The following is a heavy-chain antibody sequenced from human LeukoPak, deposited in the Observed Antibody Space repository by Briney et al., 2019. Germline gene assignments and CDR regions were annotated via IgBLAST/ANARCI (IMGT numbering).Heavy chain of an antibody. D-gene: IGHD3-10*01. CDR3: ARDLDYYYGSGSYYLFDY. Sequence: SETLSLTCTVSGGSISTYYWSWIRQPPGKGLEWIAYIDYSASTNYNPSLKSRVTISVDTSKNQFSPKLSSVTAADTAVYYCARDLDYYYGSGSYYLFDYWGQGTLVTVSS. CDR1: GGSISTYY. V-gene: IGHV4-59*01. CDR2: IDYSAST. J-gene: IGHJ4*02.